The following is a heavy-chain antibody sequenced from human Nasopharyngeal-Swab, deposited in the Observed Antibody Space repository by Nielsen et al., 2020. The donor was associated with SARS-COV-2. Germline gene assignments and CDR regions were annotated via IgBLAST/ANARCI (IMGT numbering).Heavy chain of an antibody. CDR3: ARKAATRPTNWFDP. D-gene: IGHD2-15*01. CDR2: IKQDGSEK. V-gene: IGHV3-7*01. J-gene: IGHJ5*02. Sequence: VRQAPGKGLEWVANIKQDGSEKYYVDSVKGRFTISRDNAKNSLYLQMNSLRAEDTAVYYCARKAATRPTNWFDPWGQGTLVTVSS.